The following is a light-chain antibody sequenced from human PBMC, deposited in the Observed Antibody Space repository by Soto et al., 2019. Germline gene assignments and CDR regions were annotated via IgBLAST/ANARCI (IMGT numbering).Light chain of an antibody. Sequence: IGMTQSPATLSVSPWERATLSCRASQSVSSNLAWYQQKPGQAPSLLIYGASTRATGTPARFSGSGSGTEFTLTISSLQSEDFAVYYCQQYIRWPLTFGGGTKVDIK. CDR3: QQYIRWPLT. J-gene: IGKJ4*01. CDR2: GAS. CDR1: QSVSSN. V-gene: IGKV3-15*01.